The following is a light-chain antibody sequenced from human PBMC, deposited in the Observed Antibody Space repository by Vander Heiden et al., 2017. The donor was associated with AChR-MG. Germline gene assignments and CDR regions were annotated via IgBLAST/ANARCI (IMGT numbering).Light chain of an antibody. Sequence: IVLPRSLLSCPVPPGEPASISCRSSQSLLHSNGYNYLDWYLLKPGQAPQLLIYLGSNRASGVPDRFSGSGSGTDFTLKISRVEAEDVGVYYCMQAIQTPRTFGPGTKVDIK. CDR3: MQAIQTPRT. CDR2: LGS. CDR1: QSLLHSNGYNY. J-gene: IGKJ3*01. V-gene: IGKV2-28*01.